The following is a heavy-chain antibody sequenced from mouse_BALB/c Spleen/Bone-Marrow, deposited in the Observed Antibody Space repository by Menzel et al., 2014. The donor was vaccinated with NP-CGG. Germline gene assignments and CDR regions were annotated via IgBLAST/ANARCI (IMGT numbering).Heavy chain of an antibody. D-gene: IGHD2-3*01. Sequence: EVKLVESGPSLVKPSQTLSLTCSVTGDSITSGYWNWIRKFPGDKLEYMGYISYSGSTYYSPSLKSRISITRDTSKNQYYLQLNSVTTEDTASYYCATYDGFYFDYWGQGTTLTVSS. J-gene: IGHJ2*01. CDR1: GDSITSGY. CDR3: ATYDGFYFDY. CDR2: ISYSGST. V-gene: IGHV3-8*02.